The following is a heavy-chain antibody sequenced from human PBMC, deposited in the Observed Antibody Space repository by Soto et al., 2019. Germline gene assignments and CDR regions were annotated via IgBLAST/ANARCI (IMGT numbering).Heavy chain of an antibody. J-gene: IGHJ6*02. CDR3: ARVPNYYDSSGYYYDYYYGMDV. V-gene: IGHV4-30-4*01. CDR2: TYYSGST. CDR1: GGSISSGDYY. Sequence: SETLSLTCTVSGGSISSGDYYWSWIRQPPGKGLEWIGYTYYSGSTYYNPSLKSRVTISVDTSKNQFSLKLSSVTAADTAVYYCARVPNYYDSSGYYYDYYYGMDVWGQGTTVTVSS. D-gene: IGHD3-22*01.